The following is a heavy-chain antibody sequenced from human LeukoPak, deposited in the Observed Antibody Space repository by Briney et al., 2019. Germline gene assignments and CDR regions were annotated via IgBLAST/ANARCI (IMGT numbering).Heavy chain of an antibody. V-gene: IGHV4-38-2*02. D-gene: IGHD2-15*01. CDR2: IYHSGRT. CDR1: GYSISSGYY. Sequence: PSETLSLTCTVSGYSISSGYYWGWIRQPPGKGLEWIGSIYHSGRTYYNPSLKSRVTISVDTSKNQFSLKLSSVTAADTAVYYCARSGGSTYYYYYMDVWGKGTTVTVSS. J-gene: IGHJ6*03. CDR3: ARSGGSTYYYYYMDV.